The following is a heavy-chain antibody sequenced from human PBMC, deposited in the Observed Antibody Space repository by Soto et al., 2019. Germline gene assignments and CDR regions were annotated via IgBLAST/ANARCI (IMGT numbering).Heavy chain of an antibody. CDR1: GGSISSGGYY. V-gene: IGHV4-31*03. J-gene: IGHJ6*02. CDR2: IYYSGST. Sequence: SETLSLTCTVSGGSISSGGYYWSWIRQHPGKGLEWIGYIYYSGSTYYNPSLKSRVTISVDTSKNQFSLKLSSATAADTAVYYCARDCSSTSCSRGYYYGMDVWGQGTTVTV. CDR3: ARDCSSTSCSRGYYYGMDV. D-gene: IGHD2-2*01.